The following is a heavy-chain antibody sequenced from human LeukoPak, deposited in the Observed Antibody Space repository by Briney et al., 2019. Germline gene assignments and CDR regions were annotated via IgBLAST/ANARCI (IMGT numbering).Heavy chain of an antibody. CDR1: GFTVRRLG. D-gene: IGHD3-10*01. J-gene: IGHJ6*03. CDR3: ATPVPHGSDPSLYCYYMDV. V-gene: IGHV3-23*01. Sequence: AGGSLRFSCAGYGFTVRRLGMSWVRQAPGQGLEWCSAISGSGGNTFYGDSVKGRFTISRDNSRNTLYLQMNSLRAEDTAVYYCATPVPHGSDPSLYCYYMDVWGKGTTVTISS. CDR2: ISGSGGNT.